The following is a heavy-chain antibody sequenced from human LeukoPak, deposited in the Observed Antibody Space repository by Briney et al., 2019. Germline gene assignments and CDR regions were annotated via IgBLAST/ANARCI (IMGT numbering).Heavy chain of an antibody. D-gene: IGHD4-17*01. V-gene: IGHV3-21*01. CDR1: GFTFSSYS. J-gene: IGHJ5*02. CDR2: ISSSSSYI. CDR3: ARGMTTVTTNPPWVA. Sequence: GGSLRLSCAASGFTFSSYSMNWVRQAPGKGLEWVSSISSSSSYIYYADSVKGRFTISRDNAKNSLYLQMNSLRAEDTAVYYCARGMTTVTTNPPWVAWGQGTLVTVSS.